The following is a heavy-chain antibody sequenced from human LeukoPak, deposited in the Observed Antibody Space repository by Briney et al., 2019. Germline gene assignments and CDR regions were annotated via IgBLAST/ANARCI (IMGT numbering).Heavy chain of an antibody. CDR1: GYTFTSYY. CDR2: INPSGGST. D-gene: IGHD2-15*01. Sequence: ASVKVSCKASGYTFTSYYMHWVRQAPGQGLEWMGIINPSGGSTSYAQKFQGRVTMTRDTSTSTVYMELSSLRSEDTAVYYCARDSKVVVAANPFDYWGQGTLVTVSS. CDR3: ARDSKVVVAANPFDY. J-gene: IGHJ4*02. V-gene: IGHV1-46*01.